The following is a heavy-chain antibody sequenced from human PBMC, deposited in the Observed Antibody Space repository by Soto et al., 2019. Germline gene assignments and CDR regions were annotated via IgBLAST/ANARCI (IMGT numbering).Heavy chain of an antibody. CDR1: GFTFRSYN. Sequence: GGSLRLSCAASGFTFRSYNMNWVRQAPGKELDWVSYISSSSSTIYYADSVKGRFTISRDNAKNSLYLQMNSLRDDDTAMYYCARGGTIAVTTIGDYWGQGTLVTVSS. J-gene: IGHJ4*01. CDR2: ISSSSSTI. CDR3: ARGGTIAVTTIGDY. D-gene: IGHD5-12*01. V-gene: IGHV3-48*02.